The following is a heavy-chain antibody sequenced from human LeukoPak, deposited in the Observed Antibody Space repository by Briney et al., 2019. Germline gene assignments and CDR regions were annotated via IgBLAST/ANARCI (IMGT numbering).Heavy chain of an antibody. CDR2: INHSGST. J-gene: IGHJ4*02. CDR1: GGSFSGYY. D-gene: IGHD2-2*01. V-gene: IGHV4-34*01. CDR3: ARGHGGYCSSTSCSPTGYYFDY. Sequence: PSETLSLTCAVYGGSFSGYYWSWIRQPPGKGLEWIGEINHSGSTNYNPSLKSRVTISVDTSKNQFSLKLSSATAADTAVYYCARGHGGYCSSTSCSPTGYYFDYWGQGTLVTVSS.